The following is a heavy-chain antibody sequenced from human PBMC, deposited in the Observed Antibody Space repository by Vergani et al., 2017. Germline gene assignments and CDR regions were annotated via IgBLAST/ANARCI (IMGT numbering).Heavy chain of an antibody. J-gene: IGHJ4*02. Sequence: EVQLVESGGGLVQPGGSLKLSCAASGFTFSGSAMHWVRQASGKGLEWVGRIRSKANSYATAYAASVKGRFTISRDDSKNTLYLQMNSLRAEDTAVYYCAKDSARHNTYYYDSSGYTGIDYWGQGTLVTVSS. CDR1: GFTFSGSA. D-gene: IGHD3-22*01. CDR3: AKDSARHNTYYYDSSGYTGIDY. V-gene: IGHV3-73*01. CDR2: IRSKANSYAT.